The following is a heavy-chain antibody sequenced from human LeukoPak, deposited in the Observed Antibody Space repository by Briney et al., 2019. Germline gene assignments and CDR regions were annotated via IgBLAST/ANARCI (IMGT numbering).Heavy chain of an antibody. CDR2: IYYSGST. CDR3: ARGIVVVPAAYFDY. V-gene: IGHV4-31*03. D-gene: IGHD2-2*01. CDR1: GGSISSGGYY. Sequence: PSETLSLTCTVSGGSISSGGYYWSWNRQHPGKGLEWIGYIYYSGSTYYNPSLKSRVTISVDTSKNQFSLKLSSVTAADTAVYYCARGIVVVPAAYFDYWGQGTLVTVSS. J-gene: IGHJ4*02.